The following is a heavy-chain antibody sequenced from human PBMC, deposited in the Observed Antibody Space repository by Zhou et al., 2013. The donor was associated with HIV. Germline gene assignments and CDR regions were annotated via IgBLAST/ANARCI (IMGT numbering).Heavy chain of an antibody. CDR1: GYPFTSFG. J-gene: IGHJ5*02. CDR2: ISTYNGNT. CDR3: ARLTGTYYWAIGSYTWFDP. D-gene: IGHD1-26*01. V-gene: IGHV1-18*01. Sequence: QVQLVQSGIEVKNPGASVKVSCKASGYPFTSFGISWVRQAPGQGLEWVGWISTYNGNTNYAPKLRGRVNITSEESTSTVFLELRSLTSDDTAVYFCARLTGTYYWAIGSYTWFDPWGPGTLVTVSS.